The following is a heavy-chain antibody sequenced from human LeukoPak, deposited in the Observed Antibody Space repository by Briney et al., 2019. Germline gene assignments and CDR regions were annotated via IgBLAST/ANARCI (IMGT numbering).Heavy chain of an antibody. CDR3: AKDEQMTRFDY. CDR2: ISYDASNE. J-gene: IGHJ4*02. CDR1: GFTFSTYG. Sequence: PGKSLRLCCAASGFTFSTYGMHWVRQAPGKGLEWVAIISYDASNEYYTDSVKGRFTISRDNSKNTLYLQMNSLRPEDTAVYYCAKDEQMTRFDYWGQGTLVTVSS. V-gene: IGHV3-30*18. D-gene: IGHD4-11*01.